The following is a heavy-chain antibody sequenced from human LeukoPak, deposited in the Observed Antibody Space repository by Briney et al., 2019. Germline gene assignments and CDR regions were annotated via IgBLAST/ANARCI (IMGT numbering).Heavy chain of an antibody. Sequence: PGGSLRLSCAASGFTFSSYSMNWVRQAPGKGLEWVSYISSSSSILYYADSVKGRFTISRDNAKNSLYLQMNSLRAEDTAVYYCARSGYSSGKADYWGQGTLVTVSS. D-gene: IGHD6-19*01. CDR2: ISSSSSIL. J-gene: IGHJ4*02. CDR3: ARSGYSSGKADY. CDR1: GFTFSSYS. V-gene: IGHV3-48*01.